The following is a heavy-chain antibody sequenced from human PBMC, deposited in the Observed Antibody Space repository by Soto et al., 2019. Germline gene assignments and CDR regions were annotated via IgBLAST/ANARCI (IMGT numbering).Heavy chain of an antibody. V-gene: IGHV3-23*01. Sequence: PGGSLRLSCAASGFTFSSYAMSWVRQAPGKGLEWVSGIDGSGRNTYYADSVKGRFTISRDNSKNTLSVQMNGLRVEDTALYYCAKDGGGVCSGGTCYFQAPDYWGQGTLVTVPS. D-gene: IGHD2-15*01. CDR2: IDGSGRNT. J-gene: IGHJ4*02. CDR3: AKDGGGVCSGGTCYFQAPDY. CDR1: GFTFSSYA.